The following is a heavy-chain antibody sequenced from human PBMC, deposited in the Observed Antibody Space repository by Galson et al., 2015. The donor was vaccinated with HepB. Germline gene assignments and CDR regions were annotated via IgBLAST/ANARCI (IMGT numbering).Heavy chain of an antibody. V-gene: IGHV3-9*01. Sequence: SLRLSCAASGFTFDDYAMHWVRQAPGKGLEWVSGISWNSGSIGYADSVKGRFTISRDNAKNSLYLQMNSLRAEDTALYYCAKGVAADADGYFQHWGQGTLVTVSS. CDR2: ISWNSGSI. CDR3: AKGVAADADGYFQH. D-gene: IGHD3-3*01. J-gene: IGHJ1*01. CDR1: GFTFDDYA.